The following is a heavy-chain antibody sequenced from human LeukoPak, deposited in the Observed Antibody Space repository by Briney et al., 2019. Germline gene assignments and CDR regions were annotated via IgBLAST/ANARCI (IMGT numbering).Heavy chain of an antibody. V-gene: IGHV4-34*01. D-gene: IGHD5-12*01. CDR2: INHSGSA. CDR3: ARAGVSGYDQ. CDR1: GGSFSGYY. J-gene: IGHJ4*02. Sequence: SETLSLICAVYGGSFSGYYWSWIRQPPGKGLEWIGEINHSGSANYNPSLKSRVTISVDTSKNQFSLKLSSVTAADTAVYYCARAGVSGYDQWGQGTLVTVSS.